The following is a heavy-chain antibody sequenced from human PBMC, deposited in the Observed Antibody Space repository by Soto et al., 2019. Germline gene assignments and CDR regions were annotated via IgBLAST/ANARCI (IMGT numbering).Heavy chain of an antibody. CDR1: GGSISSYY. Sequence: SETLSLTCTVSGGSISSYYWGWIRQSPGKGMEWIGSIYYNGGAFYNPSLKRRVTISVDTSKTQFSLDLGSVTTTDTAVYYCAIGGPSGYYYQFDFWGQGSQVTVSS. CDR3: AIGGPSGYYYQFDF. J-gene: IGHJ4*02. D-gene: IGHD3-22*01. V-gene: IGHV4-59*04. CDR2: IYYNGGA.